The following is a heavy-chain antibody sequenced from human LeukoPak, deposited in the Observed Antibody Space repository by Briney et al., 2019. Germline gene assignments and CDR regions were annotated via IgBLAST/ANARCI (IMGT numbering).Heavy chain of an antibody. J-gene: IGHJ4*02. CDR3: ARASSGSYIDY. CDR1: GFTFSSHW. D-gene: IGHD1-26*01. CDR2: IKPDGSEK. V-gene: IGHV3-7*01. Sequence: GGSLRLSCAASGFTFSSHWMTWVRQAPGKGLEWVANIKPDGSEKYYVDSVRGRFTISRDNAKNSLYLQMNSLRAEDTAVYYCARASSGSYIDYWGQGTLVTVSS.